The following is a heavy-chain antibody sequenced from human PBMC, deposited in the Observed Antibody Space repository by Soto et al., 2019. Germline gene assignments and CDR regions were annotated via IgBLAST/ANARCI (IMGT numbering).Heavy chain of an antibody. CDR2: IYYSGST. V-gene: IGHV4-39*01. CDR3: ARSRIQLWFGIFDY. D-gene: IGHD5-18*01. CDR1: GGSISSSSYY. J-gene: IGHJ4*02. Sequence: SETLSLTCTVSGGSISSSSYYWSWIRQPPGKGLEWIGSIYYSGSTYYNPSLKSRVTISVDTSKNQFSLKLSSVTAADTAVYYCARSRIQLWFGIFDYWGQGTLVTVS.